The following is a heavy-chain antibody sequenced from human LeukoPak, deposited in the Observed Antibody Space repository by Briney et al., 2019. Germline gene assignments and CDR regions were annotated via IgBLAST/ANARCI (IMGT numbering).Heavy chain of an antibody. Sequence: SETLSLTCTVSGGSITSFYWSWIRQPPGKGLEWIGYVYYTGSTNYNPSLKSRVTISVDTSKNQFSLKLSSVTAADTAVYYCARLRDYYGSGSPYYGMDVWGQGTTVTVSS. CDR1: GGSITSFY. D-gene: IGHD3-10*01. CDR2: VYYTGST. V-gene: IGHV4-59*08. J-gene: IGHJ6*02. CDR3: ARLRDYYGSGSPYYGMDV.